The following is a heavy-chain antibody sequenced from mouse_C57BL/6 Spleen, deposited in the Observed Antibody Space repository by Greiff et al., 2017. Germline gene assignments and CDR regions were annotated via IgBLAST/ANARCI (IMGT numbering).Heavy chain of an antibody. V-gene: IGHV1-76*01. CDR1: GYTFTDYY. D-gene: IGHD6-1*01. J-gene: IGHJ2*01. CDR2: IYPGSGNT. CDR3: ARMGASFDY. Sequence: LQESGAELVRPGASVKLSCKASGYTFTDYYINWVKQRPGQGLEWIARIYPGSGNTYYNEKFKGKATLTAEKSSSTAYMQLSSLTSEDSAVYFCARMGASFDYWGQGTTLTVSS.